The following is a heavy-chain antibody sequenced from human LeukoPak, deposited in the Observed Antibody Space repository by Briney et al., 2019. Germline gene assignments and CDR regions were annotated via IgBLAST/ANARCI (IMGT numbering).Heavy chain of an antibody. D-gene: IGHD4-23*01. CDR2: ISSYGDNT. J-gene: IGHJ4*02. Sequence: PGGSLRLSCVDSGFTFSDYTMHWVRQAQGKGLEYVSAISSYGDNTYYANSVKGRFTISRDNSKNTLYLQMGSLRADDMAVYYCARATNSYGGNSDFWGQGTLVTVSS. CDR1: GFTFSDYT. V-gene: IGHV3-64*01. CDR3: ARATNSYGGNSDF.